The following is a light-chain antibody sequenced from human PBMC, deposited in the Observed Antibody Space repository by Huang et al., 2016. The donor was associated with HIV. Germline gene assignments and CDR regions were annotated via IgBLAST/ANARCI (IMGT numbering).Light chain of an antibody. CDR3: QQRSNWRT. CDR1: QSVSSY. CDR2: DAA. V-gene: IGKV3-11*01. Sequence: EIVLTQSPATLSLSPGERATLSCRASQSVSSYLAWYQQKPCKAPMLLIYDAANRATGIPARLSGSGSGTDFTLTISSLEPEDFAVYYCQQRSNWRTFGQGTRLEIK. J-gene: IGKJ5*01.